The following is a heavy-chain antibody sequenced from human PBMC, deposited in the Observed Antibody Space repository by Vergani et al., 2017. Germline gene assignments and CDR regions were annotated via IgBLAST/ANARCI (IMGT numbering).Heavy chain of an antibody. J-gene: IGHJ4*02. D-gene: IGHD2-8*01. V-gene: IGHV4-34*01. CDR1: GGSSNDYC. CDR2: IRHDGIT. Sequence: QAQLQQWGAGLLKPSETLSLTCAIYGGSSNDYCWTWIRQPPGKGLEWIGEIRHDGITHYSPSLKSRVSISIDTSTHQFSLNLRSVTAADTAVYYCAREGYCTNGVCFTLFDVWGQGALVTVSS. CDR3: AREGYCTNGVCFTLFDV.